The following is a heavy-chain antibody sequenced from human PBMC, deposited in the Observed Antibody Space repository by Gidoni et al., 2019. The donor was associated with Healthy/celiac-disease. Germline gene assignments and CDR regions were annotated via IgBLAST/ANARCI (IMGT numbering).Heavy chain of an antibody. CDR1: GGSFSGDY. CDR3: ARGRVRWYY. D-gene: IGHD6-13*01. CDR2: IKHSGST. Sequence: QVQQQQWGAGLLTPSETLSLTCAVHGGSFSGDYWSWIRKPPGTGLEWIGEIKHSGSTDCTPSLMSRVTISVDTSKNQLFLRLRSVTAVNTAVYYFARGRVRWYYWGQGTLVTVSS. J-gene: IGHJ4*02. V-gene: IGHV4-34*01.